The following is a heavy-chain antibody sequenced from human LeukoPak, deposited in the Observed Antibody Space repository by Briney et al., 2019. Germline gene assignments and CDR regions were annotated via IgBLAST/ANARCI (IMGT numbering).Heavy chain of an antibody. CDR2: IIPIFGTA. Sequence: SVKVSCKASGGTFSSYAISWVRQAPGQGLEWMGGIIPIFGTANYAQKFQGRVTITADESTSTAYMELSSLRSEDTAVYYCARSIVVVPAAIHPLDYWGQGTLVTVSS. CDR3: ARSIVVVPAAIHPLDY. D-gene: IGHD2-2*01. CDR1: GGTFSSYA. J-gene: IGHJ4*02. V-gene: IGHV1-69*01.